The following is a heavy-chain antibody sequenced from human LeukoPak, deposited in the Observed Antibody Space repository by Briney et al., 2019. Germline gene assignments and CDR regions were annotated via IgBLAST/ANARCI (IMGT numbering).Heavy chain of an antibody. V-gene: IGHV4-39*01. CDR2: LYHSGTI. J-gene: IGHJ4*02. Sequence: SETLSLTCTVSGGSIGSSSYYWAWVRQPPGKGLEWFGTLYHSGTIYSNPSLQSRVTISLDTSKNQFSLELSSVTAADPTMYYCASGKYNSGWYQFDDWGQGTLVTVSS. CDR1: GGSIGSSSYY. CDR3: ASGKYNSGWYQFDD. D-gene: IGHD6-13*01.